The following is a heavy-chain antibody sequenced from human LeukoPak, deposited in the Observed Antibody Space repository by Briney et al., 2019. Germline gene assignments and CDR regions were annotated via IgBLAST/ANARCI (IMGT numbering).Heavy chain of an antibody. J-gene: IGHJ4*02. Sequence: GGSLRLSCAASGFTFSSYAMSWVRQAPGKGLEWVSVVRGNGGATYYADSVEGRFIVSGDYSKDTVYLRMNSLRAEDTALYYCAKALGSSDYSFDCWGQGTLVTVSS. CDR1: GFTFSSYA. V-gene: IGHV3-23*01. CDR2: VRGNGGAT. CDR3: AKALGSSDYSFDC. D-gene: IGHD6-25*01.